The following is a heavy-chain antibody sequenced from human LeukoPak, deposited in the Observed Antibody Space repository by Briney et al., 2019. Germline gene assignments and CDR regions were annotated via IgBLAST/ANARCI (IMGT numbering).Heavy chain of an antibody. D-gene: IGHD3-10*01. V-gene: IGHV1-8*01. CDR3: AKQGNFVGSGSYSGNWFDF. Sequence: ASVKVSCKASGYPFTNYDINWVRQAAGQGLEWMGWMNPNNGNTGYAQKFQGRVTMTRDTPIDTAYMELGSLTSEDTAVYYCAKQGNFVGSGSYSGNWFDFWGQGNLVTVSS. J-gene: IGHJ5*01. CDR1: GYPFTNYD. CDR2: MNPNNGNT.